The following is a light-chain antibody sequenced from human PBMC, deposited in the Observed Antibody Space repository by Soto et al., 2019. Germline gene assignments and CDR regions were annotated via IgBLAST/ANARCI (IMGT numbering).Light chain of an antibody. CDR3: QQYDNITLT. CDR1: QDISNY. V-gene: IGKV1-33*01. J-gene: IGKJ4*01. CDR2: DGS. Sequence: DIQMTQSPSSLSASVGDRVTITCQASQDISNYLNWYQQKLGKVPKLLIYDGSNLETGVPSRLSGSGSGTDFTFTISSLQPDDIATYYCQQYDNITLTFCGGTKVEIK.